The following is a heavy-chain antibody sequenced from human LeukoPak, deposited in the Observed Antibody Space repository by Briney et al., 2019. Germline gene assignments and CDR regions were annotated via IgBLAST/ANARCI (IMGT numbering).Heavy chain of an antibody. CDR2: ISSSGGST. V-gene: IGHV3-23*01. Sequence: GGSLRLSCVASGFTFSSYAMTWVRQAPGKGLEWVSVISSSGGSTYYADSVKGRFTISRDNSKNTLYLQMNSLRAEDAAVYYCARHDTAMATDYGMDVWGQGTTVTVSS. CDR1: GFTFSSYA. CDR3: ARHDTAMATDYGMDV. D-gene: IGHD5-18*01. J-gene: IGHJ6*02.